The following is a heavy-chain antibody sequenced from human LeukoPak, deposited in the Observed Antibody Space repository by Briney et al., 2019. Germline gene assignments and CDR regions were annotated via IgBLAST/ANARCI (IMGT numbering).Heavy chain of an antibody. CDR3: ATGKGYSGSYLVY. CDR2: IYYSGST. CDR1: GGSISSSYSY. D-gene: IGHD1-26*01. Sequence: SETLSLTCTVSGGSISSSYSYWGWIRQPPGKGLEWIGNIYYSGSTYYSPSLTSRVTVSVDTSKNQFSLKLSSVTAADTAVYYCATGKGYSGSYLVYWGQGTLVTVSS. J-gene: IGHJ4*02. V-gene: IGHV4-39*07.